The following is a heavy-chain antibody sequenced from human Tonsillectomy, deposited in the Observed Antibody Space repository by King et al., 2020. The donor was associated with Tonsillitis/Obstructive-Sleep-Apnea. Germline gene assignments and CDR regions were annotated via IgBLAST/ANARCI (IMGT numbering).Heavy chain of an antibody. J-gene: IGHJ4*02. CDR1: GYTFTSYA. V-gene: IGHV7-4-1*02. D-gene: IGHD3-10*01. Sequence: VQLVQSGSELKKPGASVKISCKASGYTFTSYAMNWVRQAPGQGLEWMGWINTNTGNPTYAHGFTGRFVFSLDTSVSAAHLLINNLTAEDTAVYYCARGGLVLFGELWGPFDYWGQGTLVTVSS. CDR2: INTNTGNP. CDR3: ARGGLVLFGELWGPFDY.